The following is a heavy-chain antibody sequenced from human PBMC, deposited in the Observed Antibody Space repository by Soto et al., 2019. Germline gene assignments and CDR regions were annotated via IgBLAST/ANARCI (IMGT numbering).Heavy chain of an antibody. CDR2: VFSTGST. Sequence: SETLSLTCTVSGGSLNYYYWSWIRQPPGKGLEWIGFVFSTGSTNYNPSLKSRVTISLDTPKNHFSLHLNSVTAADTAIYYCARQDDILTGVDYWGQGTLVTVSS. V-gene: IGHV4-59*08. J-gene: IGHJ4*02. CDR1: GGSLNYYY. CDR3: ARQDDILTGVDY. D-gene: IGHD3-9*01.